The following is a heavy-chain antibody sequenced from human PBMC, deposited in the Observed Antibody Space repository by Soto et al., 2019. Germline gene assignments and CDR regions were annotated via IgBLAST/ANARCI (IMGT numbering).Heavy chain of an antibody. J-gene: IGHJ6*02. Sequence: ASVKVSCKASGGTFSSYAISWVRQAPGQGLEWMGGIIPIFGTANYAQKFQGRVTITADESKNTLYLQMNSLRAEDTAVYYCAKIPIYGDYPDYYYYGMDVWGQGTTVTVSS. CDR2: IIPIFGTA. CDR3: AKIPIYGDYPDYYYYGMDV. CDR1: GGTFSSYA. V-gene: IGHV1-69*13. D-gene: IGHD4-17*01.